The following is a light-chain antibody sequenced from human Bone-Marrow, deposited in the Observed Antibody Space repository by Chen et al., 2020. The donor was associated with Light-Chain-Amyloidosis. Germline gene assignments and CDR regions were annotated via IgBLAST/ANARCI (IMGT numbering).Light chain of an antibody. Sequence: QSALPQPASVSGSPEQSITIPWTGTSSDGGGDNHVSWYQQHPDKAPTLMIYEVTNRPSWVPDRFAGSKSDNTASLTISGLQTEDEADYFCSSYTITNTLVFGSGTRVTVL. J-gene: IGLJ1*01. CDR2: EVT. CDR1: SSDGGGDNH. CDR3: SSYTITNTLV. V-gene: IGLV2-14*01.